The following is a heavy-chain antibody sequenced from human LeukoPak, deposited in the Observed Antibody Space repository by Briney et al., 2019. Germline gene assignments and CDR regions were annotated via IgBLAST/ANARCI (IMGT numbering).Heavy chain of an antibody. CDR2: ISSSSSYI. D-gene: IGHD4-17*01. CDR1: GFTFSSYS. CDR3: ARVQDYGDYFDY. Sequence: GGSLRLSCAASGFTFSSYSMNWVHQAPGKGLEWVSSISSSSSYIYYADSVKGRFTISRDNAKNSLYLQMNSLRAEDTAVYYCARVQDYGDYFDYWGQGTLVTVSS. J-gene: IGHJ4*02. V-gene: IGHV3-21*01.